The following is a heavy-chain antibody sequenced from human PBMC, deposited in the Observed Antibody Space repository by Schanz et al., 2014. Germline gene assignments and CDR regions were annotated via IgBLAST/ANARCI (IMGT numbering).Heavy chain of an antibody. CDR3: ARTGGGDFDY. CDR1: GFTFSSYS. D-gene: IGHD2-21*01. CDR2: IGTVVSTI. J-gene: IGHJ4*02. Sequence: EVQLVESGGGLVKPGGSLRLSCAASGFTFSSYSMSWIRQAPGKGLEWVSYIGTVVSTIHYADSVKGRFTISRDNSKNTLYLQMNSLRGDDTAVYYCARTGGGDFDYWGQGTLVTVSS. V-gene: IGHV3-48*01.